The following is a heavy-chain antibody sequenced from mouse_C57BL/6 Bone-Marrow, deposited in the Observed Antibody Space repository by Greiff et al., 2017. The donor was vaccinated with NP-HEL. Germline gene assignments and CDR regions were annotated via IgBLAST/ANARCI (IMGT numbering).Heavy chain of an antibody. J-gene: IGHJ3*01. Sequence: QVQLQQSGAELARPGASVKLSCKASGYTFTSYGISCVKQRTGQGLEWIGEIYPRSGNTYYNEKFKGKATLTADKSSSTAYMELRSLTSEDSAVYFCAGDGYYAAWFAYWGQGTLVTVSA. CDR3: AGDGYYAAWFAY. D-gene: IGHD2-3*01. V-gene: IGHV1-81*01. CDR1: GYTFTSYG. CDR2: IYPRSGNT.